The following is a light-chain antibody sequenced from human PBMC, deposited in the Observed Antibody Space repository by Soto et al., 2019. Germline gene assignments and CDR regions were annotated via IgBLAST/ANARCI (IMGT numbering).Light chain of an antibody. CDR3: AAWDDSLNGYV. CDR2: SNN. J-gene: IGLJ1*01. CDR1: SSNIGSNT. Sequence: QSALPQPPSASGTPGQRVTISCSGSSSNIGSNTVNWYQQLPGTAPKLLIYSNNQRPSGVPDRFSGSQSGTSASLAISGLQSEDEADYYCAAWDDSLNGYVFGTGTKVTVL. V-gene: IGLV1-44*01.